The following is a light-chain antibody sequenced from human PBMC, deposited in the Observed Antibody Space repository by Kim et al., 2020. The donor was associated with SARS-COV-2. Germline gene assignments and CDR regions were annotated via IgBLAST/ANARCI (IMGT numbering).Light chain of an antibody. CDR2: NTF. CDR1: TGPGTTNYH. Sequence: PGGPVTLTCSSSTGPGTTNYHANWLQQKPGQPPRPLIYNTFTKHSWTPARFSGSLLGGKAALTLSGAQLDDEAEYYCLVYFEGTWAFGGGTQLTVL. J-gene: IGLJ3*02. CDR3: LVYFEGTWA. V-gene: IGLV7-43*01.